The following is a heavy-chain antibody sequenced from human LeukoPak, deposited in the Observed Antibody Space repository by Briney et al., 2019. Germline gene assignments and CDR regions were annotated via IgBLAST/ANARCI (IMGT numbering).Heavy chain of an antibody. CDR3: ARDPRSYSSTY. J-gene: IGHJ4*02. CDR1: GYTFTDYD. V-gene: IGHV1-8*01. CDR2: MNTNSGNT. D-gene: IGHD6-13*01. Sequence: ASVKVSCKASGYTFTDYDINWGRQATGQGLEWMGWMNTNSGNTGYAQKFQGRVTMTKNTSISTAYLELSSLRSEDTAVYYCARDPRSYSSTYGGQGTLVTVSS.